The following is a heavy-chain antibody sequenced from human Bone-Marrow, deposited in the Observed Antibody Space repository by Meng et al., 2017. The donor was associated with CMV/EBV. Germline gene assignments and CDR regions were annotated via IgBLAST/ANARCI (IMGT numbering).Heavy chain of an antibody. CDR3: ARDSSSSSYYYYYGMDV. Sequence: SETLSLTCTVSGGSISSGDYYWNWIRQHPGKGLEWIGYIYYSGSTNYNPSLKSRVTISVDTSKNQFSLKLSSVTAADTAVYYCARDSSSSSYYYYYGMDVWGQGTTVTVSS. J-gene: IGHJ6*02. D-gene: IGHD6-6*01. CDR2: IYYSGST. CDR1: GGSISSGDYY. V-gene: IGHV4-61*08.